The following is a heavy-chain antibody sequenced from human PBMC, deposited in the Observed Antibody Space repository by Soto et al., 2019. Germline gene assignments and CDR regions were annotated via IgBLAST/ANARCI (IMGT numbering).Heavy chain of an antibody. Sequence: GGSLRLSCAASGFTFSNAWMSWVRQAPGKGLEWVGFIRSKAYGGTTEYAASVKGRFTMSRDDSKSIAYLQMNSLKTEDTAVYYCARVERGDLHFDYWGQGTLVTVSS. V-gene: IGHV3-49*04. CDR2: IRSKAYGGTT. D-gene: IGHD4-17*01. CDR1: GFTFSNAW. CDR3: ARVERGDLHFDY. J-gene: IGHJ4*02.